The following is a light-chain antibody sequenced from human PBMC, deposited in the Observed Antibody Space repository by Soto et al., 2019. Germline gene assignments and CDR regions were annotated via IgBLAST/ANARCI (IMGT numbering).Light chain of an antibody. Sequence: DIQMTQSPSSLSASVGDRVTITCRASQGISTFLNWYQQKPGKAPKLLIYGASNLESGVPSTFSGSGSGTDFTLTISSLQPEDFATYYCQQCFSTPLLTFGGGTKVEIK. V-gene: IGKV1-39*01. J-gene: IGKJ4*01. CDR2: GAS. CDR3: QQCFSTPLLT. CDR1: QGISTF.